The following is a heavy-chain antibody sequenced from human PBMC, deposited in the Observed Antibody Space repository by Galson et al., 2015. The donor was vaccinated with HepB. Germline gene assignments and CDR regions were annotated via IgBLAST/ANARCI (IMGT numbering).Heavy chain of an antibody. CDR3: AKVSKQQLALFDY. D-gene: IGHD6-13*01. CDR1: GFTFSNYA. CDR2: ISASGGST. Sequence: SLRLSCAASGFTFSNYAMSWVRQAPGKGLEWVSGISASGGSTYYADSVKGRFTISRDNSKNALYLQMNSLRAEDTAVYYCAKVSKQQLALFDYWGQGTLVIVSS. V-gene: IGHV3-23*01. J-gene: IGHJ4*02.